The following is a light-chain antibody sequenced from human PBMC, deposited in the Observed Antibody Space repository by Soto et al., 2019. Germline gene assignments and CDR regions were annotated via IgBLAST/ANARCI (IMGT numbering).Light chain of an antibody. J-gene: IGKJ5*01. CDR2: GAS. Sequence: IVMTPSPATLSVSPGERATLSCRASQNVLSNLAWYQQKPGQAPRLLIYGASTRATGLPARFSGSGSGTQFTLTISSLQSEDFAVYYCQQYNNWPITFGQGTRLEIK. CDR3: QQYNNWPIT. V-gene: IGKV3-15*01. CDR1: QNVLSN.